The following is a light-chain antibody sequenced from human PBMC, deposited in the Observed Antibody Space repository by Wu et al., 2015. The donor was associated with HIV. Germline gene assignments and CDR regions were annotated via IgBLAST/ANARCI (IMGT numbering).Light chain of an antibody. CDR2: DTS. Sequence: ELVLAQSPATLSLSPGDGATLFCRASESVRPYIAWYQQRPGQAPRLLIYDTSNRATGVPARFTGSGSETDFTLNISSLEPGDSAVYYCQQRINWLFAFGQGTRLDIK. J-gene: IGKJ5*01. V-gene: IGKV3-11*01. CDR3: QQRINWLFA. CDR1: ESVRPY.